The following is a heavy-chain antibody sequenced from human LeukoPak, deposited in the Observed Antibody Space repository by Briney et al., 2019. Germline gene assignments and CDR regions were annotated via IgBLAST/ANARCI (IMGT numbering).Heavy chain of an antibody. D-gene: IGHD3-22*01. CDR2: ISSSSSYI. CDR1: GFTFSSYG. CDR3: ARNELGYYDSSGPYYFDY. Sequence: TGGSLRLSCAASGFTFSSYGMNWVRQAPGKGLEWVSSISSSSSYIYYADSVKGRFTISRDNAKNSLYLQMNSLRAEDTAVYYCARNELGYYDSSGPYYFDYWGQGTLVTVSS. J-gene: IGHJ4*02. V-gene: IGHV3-21*01.